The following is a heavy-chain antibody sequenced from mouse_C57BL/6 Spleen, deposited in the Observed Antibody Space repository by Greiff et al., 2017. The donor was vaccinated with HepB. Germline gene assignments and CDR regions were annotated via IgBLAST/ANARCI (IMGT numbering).Heavy chain of an antibody. J-gene: IGHJ3*01. CDR2: IRLKSDNYAT. V-gene: IGHV6-3*01. Sequence: EVKVEESGGGLVQPGGSMKLSCVASGFTFSNYWMNWVRQSPEKGLEWVAQIRLKSDNYATHYAESVKGRFTISRDDSKSSVYLQMNNLRAEDTGIYYCTGRWLEAWFAYWGQGTLVTVSA. CDR3: TGRWLEAWFAY. D-gene: IGHD2-3*01. CDR1: GFTFSNYW.